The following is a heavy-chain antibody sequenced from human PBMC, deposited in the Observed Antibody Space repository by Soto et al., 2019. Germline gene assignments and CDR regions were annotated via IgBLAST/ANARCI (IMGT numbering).Heavy chain of an antibody. CDR3: ARDWQGERITIFGVVTSGYYYGMDV. Sequence: SETLSLTCTVSGGSISSYYWSWIRQPAGKGLEWIGRIYTSGSTNYNPSLKSRVTMSVDTSKNQFSLKLSSVTAAGTAVYYCARDWQGERITIFGVVTSGYYYGMDVWGQGTTVTVSS. D-gene: IGHD3-3*01. CDR2: IYTSGST. CDR1: GGSISSYY. J-gene: IGHJ6*02. V-gene: IGHV4-4*07.